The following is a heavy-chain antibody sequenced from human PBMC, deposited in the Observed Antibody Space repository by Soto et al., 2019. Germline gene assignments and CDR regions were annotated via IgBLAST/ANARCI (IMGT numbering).Heavy chain of an antibody. Sequence: ASVKVSCKASGYTFTSYAMQWVRQAPGQRLEWMGWINAGNGNTKYSQKFQGRVTITRDTPASTANMELSSLRSEDTAVYYCARDLVTGTTVHWFDPWGQGTLVTVS. CDR2: INAGNGNT. CDR1: GYTFTSYA. CDR3: ARDLVTGTTVHWFDP. V-gene: IGHV1-3*01. J-gene: IGHJ5*02. D-gene: IGHD1-20*01.